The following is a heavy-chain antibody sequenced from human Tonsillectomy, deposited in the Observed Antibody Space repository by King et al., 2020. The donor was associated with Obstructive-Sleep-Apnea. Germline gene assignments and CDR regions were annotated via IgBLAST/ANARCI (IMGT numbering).Heavy chain of an antibody. CDR1: GYTFSDYY. D-gene: IGHD6-13*01. Sequence: VQLVESGAEMKKPGASVKVSCKASGYTFSDYYIHWVRQAPGQGLEWMGWINPKSGGTKYAQKFQGWVAMTRDTSISTAYMELNRLTSDDTAVYYCARDYSSSWNWFFDLWGRGTLVTVSS. V-gene: IGHV1-2*04. CDR2: INPKSGGT. CDR3: ARDYSSSWNWFFDL. J-gene: IGHJ2*01.